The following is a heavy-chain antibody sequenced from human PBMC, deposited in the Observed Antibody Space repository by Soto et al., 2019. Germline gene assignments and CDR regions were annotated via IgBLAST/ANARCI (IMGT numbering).Heavy chain of an antibody. CDR2: IWYDGSKK. CDR1: GFTFSSFG. J-gene: IGHJ6*02. CDR3: ARGASYYSLWSGYYPSRNGMDV. D-gene: IGHD3-3*01. V-gene: IGHV3-33*01. Sequence: QVQVVESGGGVVQPGRSLRLSCAASGFTFSSFGMHWVRQAPGKGLEWVSLIWYDGSKKSYGDSVKGRFTISRDNSRNKVYLQMNSLRADDTAVYYCARGASYYSLWSGYYPSRNGMDVWGQGTTVTVSS.